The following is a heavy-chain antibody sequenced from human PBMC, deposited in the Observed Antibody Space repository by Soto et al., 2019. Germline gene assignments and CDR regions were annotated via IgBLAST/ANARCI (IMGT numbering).Heavy chain of an antibody. Sequence: SETLSLTCAVYGGSFSGYYWSWIRQPPGKGLEWIGEINHSGSTNYNPSLKSRVTISVDTSKNQFSLKLSSVTAADTAVYYCARDSDGYTDYWGQGTLVTVSS. CDR2: INHSGST. CDR1: GGSFSGYY. V-gene: IGHV4-34*01. D-gene: IGHD5-12*01. J-gene: IGHJ4*02. CDR3: ARDSDGYTDY.